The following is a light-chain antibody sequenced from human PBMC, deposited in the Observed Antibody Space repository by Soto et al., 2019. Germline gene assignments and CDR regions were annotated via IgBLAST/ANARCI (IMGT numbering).Light chain of an antibody. CDR2: EAS. CDR3: QQRSNWIT. Sequence: VLTHSPATLSLSPGERATLSCRASQSVRSFLAWYQQRPGQAPRLLIYEASNRATGIPARFSGSASGTDFTLTITSLEPEDFAVYYCQQRSNWITFGHGTRLEI. V-gene: IGKV3-11*01. CDR1: QSVRSF. J-gene: IGKJ5*01.